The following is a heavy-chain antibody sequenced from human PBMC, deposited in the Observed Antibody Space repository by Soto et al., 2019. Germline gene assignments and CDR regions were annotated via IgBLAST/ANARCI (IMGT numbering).Heavy chain of an antibody. J-gene: IGHJ3*02. D-gene: IGHD3-22*01. CDR2: ISSSSSYI. CDR1: GFTFSSYS. Sequence: GSLRLSCAASGFTFSSYSMNWVRQAPGKGLEWVSSISSSSSYIYYADSVKGRFTISRDNAKNSLYLQMNSLRAEDTAVYYCARHPYDLDAFDIWGQGTMLTVSS. CDR3: ARHPYDLDAFDI. V-gene: IGHV3-21*01.